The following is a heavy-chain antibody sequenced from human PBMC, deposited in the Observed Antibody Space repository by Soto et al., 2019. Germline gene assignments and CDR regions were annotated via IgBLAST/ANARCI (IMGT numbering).Heavy chain of an antibody. V-gene: IGHV5-10-1*01. CDR2: IDPSDSYT. CDR3: ARHGKYSSFDY. J-gene: IGHJ4*02. Sequence: GESLKISCKGSGYSFTSYWISWVRQMPGKGLEWMGRIDPSDSYTNYSPSFQGHVTISADKSISTAYLQWSSLEASDTAMYHCARHGKYSSFDYWGQGTLVTVSS. CDR1: GYSFTSYW. D-gene: IGHD6-6*01.